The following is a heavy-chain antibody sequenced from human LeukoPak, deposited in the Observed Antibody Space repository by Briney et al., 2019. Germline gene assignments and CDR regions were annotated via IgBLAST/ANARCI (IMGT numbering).Heavy chain of an antibody. CDR2: IYYSGST. Sequence: SETLSLTCTVSGGSISSSSYYWSWIRQPPGKGLEWIGSIYYSGSTYYNPSLKSRVTISVDTSKNQFSLKLSSVTAADTAVYYCARGYCSGGSCYSYYYYNYMDVWGKGTTVTVPS. CDR3: ARGYCSGGSCYSYYYYNYMDV. J-gene: IGHJ6*03. D-gene: IGHD2-15*01. V-gene: IGHV4-39*07. CDR1: GGSISSSSYY.